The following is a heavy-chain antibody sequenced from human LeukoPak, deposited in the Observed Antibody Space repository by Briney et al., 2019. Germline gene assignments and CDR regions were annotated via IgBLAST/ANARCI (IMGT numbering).Heavy chain of an antibody. D-gene: IGHD1-26*01. Sequence: GGSLRLSCAVSGLPLNIYGENGLPHAPGRGLEWVSYINSSSNTTHYADCVKGRFTIPRDNAKNSLYLQMNGLRDEDTAVCYCARNSVGAGYFDLWGRGTLVTVSS. CDR3: ARNSVGAGYFDL. V-gene: IGHV3-48*02. CDR2: INSSSNTT. J-gene: IGHJ4*02. CDR1: GLPLNIYG.